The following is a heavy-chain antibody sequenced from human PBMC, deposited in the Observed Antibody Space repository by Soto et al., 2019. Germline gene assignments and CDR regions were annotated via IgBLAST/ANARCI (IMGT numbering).Heavy chain of an antibody. V-gene: IGHV4-30-4*01. CDR2: IYYSGST. CDR3: ARERPDGARLDP. D-gene: IGHD6-6*01. Sequence: QVQLQESGPGLVKPSQTLSLTCTVSGGSISSGDYYWSWIRQPPGKGLEWIGYIYYSGSTYYNPSLKGRVTIALDTSKNQFSLKLSSVTAADTAVYYCARERPDGARLDPWGQGTLVTVSS. CDR1: GGSISSGDYY. J-gene: IGHJ5*02.